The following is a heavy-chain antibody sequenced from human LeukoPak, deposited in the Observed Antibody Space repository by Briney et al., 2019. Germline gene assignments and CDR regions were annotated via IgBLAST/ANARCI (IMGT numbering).Heavy chain of an antibody. V-gene: IGHV4-39*01. J-gene: IGHJ3*02. Sequence: SETLSLTCTVSGGSISSSSYYWGWIRQPPGKGLEWIGEIYHSGSTNYNPSLKSRVSISVDTSKNQFSLKLSSVTAADTAVYYCARHNLPDAFDIWGQGTMVTVSS. CDR3: ARHNLPDAFDI. CDR2: IYHSGST. CDR1: GGSISSSSYY.